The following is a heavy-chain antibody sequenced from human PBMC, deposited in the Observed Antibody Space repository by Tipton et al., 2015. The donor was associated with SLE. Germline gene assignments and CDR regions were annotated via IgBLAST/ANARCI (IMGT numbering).Heavy chain of an antibody. CDR2: IRYDGSNK. CDR3: AKDGEPFDGNNYVFEY. Sequence: SLRLSCAASGFTFSNYGMHWVRQAPGKGLDWVAFIRYDGSNKYHADSVEGRFTISRDNSKNTLFLQMNSLRAEDTAFYYCAKDGEPFDGNNYVFEYWGQGALVPVSS. D-gene: IGHD5-24*01. J-gene: IGHJ4*02. CDR1: GFTFSNYG. V-gene: IGHV3-30*02.